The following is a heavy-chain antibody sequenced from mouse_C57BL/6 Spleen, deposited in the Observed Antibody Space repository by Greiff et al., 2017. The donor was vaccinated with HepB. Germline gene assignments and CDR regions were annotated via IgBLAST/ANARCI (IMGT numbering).Heavy chain of an antibody. CDR3: ARRGYYGSSFHYFDY. Sequence: EVKLMESGPELVKPGASVKISCKASGYSFTGYYMHWVKQRHGNILDWIGYIYPYNGVSSYNQKFKGKATLTVDKSSSTAYMELRSLTSEDSAVYYCARRGYYGSSFHYFDYWGQGTTLTVSS. CDR2: IYPYNGVS. CDR1: GYSFTGYY. D-gene: IGHD1-1*01. J-gene: IGHJ2*01. V-gene: IGHV1-31*01.